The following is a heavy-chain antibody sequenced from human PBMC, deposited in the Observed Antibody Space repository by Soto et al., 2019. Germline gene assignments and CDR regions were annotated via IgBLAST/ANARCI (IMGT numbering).Heavy chain of an antibody. CDR3: ARADYYDSSGFYYDC. J-gene: IGHJ4*02. CDR2: INPSGGST. Sequence: ASVKVSCKASGYIFTNHYIHWVRQAPGQGLEWMGIINPSGGSTNYLQKFQGRITMTRDTSTSTVYMELSSLRSEDTAVYFCARADYYDSSGFYYDCWGQGTLVTVSS. D-gene: IGHD3-22*01. V-gene: IGHV1-46*01. CDR1: GYIFTNHY.